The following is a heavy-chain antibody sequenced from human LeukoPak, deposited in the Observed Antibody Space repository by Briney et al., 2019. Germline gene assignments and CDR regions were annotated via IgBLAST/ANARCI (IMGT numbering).Heavy chain of an antibody. Sequence: ASVKVSCKASGSTFSFYAINWVRQAPGQGLEWMGRIIPILVIANYAQKFQGRVTITADKSTSKAYMELSSLRSEDTAVYYCARDFRIAVAHPYYFDYWGQGTLVTVSS. D-gene: IGHD6-19*01. CDR2: IIPILVIA. CDR3: ARDFRIAVAHPYYFDY. CDR1: GSTFSFYA. J-gene: IGHJ4*02. V-gene: IGHV1-69*04.